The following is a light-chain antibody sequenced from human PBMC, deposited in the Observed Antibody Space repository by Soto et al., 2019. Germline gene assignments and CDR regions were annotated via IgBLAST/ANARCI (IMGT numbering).Light chain of an antibody. J-gene: IGKJ1*01. CDR3: QQYGSSPTWT. Sequence: EIVMTQSPGTLSLSPGERATLSFMAIQIVSSNYLAWYQQKPGQAPRLLIYGASTRATGIPDRFSGSGSGTDFTLTISRLEPEDSAVYYCQQYGSSPTWTFGQGTKVDI. CDR2: GAS. CDR1: QIVSSNY. V-gene: IGKV3-20*01.